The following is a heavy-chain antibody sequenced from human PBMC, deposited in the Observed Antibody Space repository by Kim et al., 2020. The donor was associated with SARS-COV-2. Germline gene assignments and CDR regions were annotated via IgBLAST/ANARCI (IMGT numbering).Heavy chain of an antibody. Sequence: SETLSLTCTVSGGSISSYYWNWIRQPPGRGLEWIGFVCYSGIISSNPSLNSRVTMSVDTSTNQFSLDLSSVTAADTAVYYCACDQRGTVIYFLICGAFDV. CDR3: ACDQRGTVIYFLICGAFDV. J-gene: IGHJ3*01. D-gene: IGHD3-9*01. CDR2: VCYSGII. CDR1: GGSISSYY. V-gene: IGHV4-59*01.